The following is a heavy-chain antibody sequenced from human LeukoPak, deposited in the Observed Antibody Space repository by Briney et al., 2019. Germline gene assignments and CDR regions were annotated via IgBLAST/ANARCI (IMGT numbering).Heavy chain of an antibody. CDR1: GGSISNYY. Sequence: PSESLSLTCTVSGGSISNYYWNWIRQSPGKGLEWIGYILSSGSTHHNPSLTSRISLSVDTSKNQFSLKLSSVTAADTAVYYCARRVISEFSIDKGNWLDPWGQGTLVTVSS. CDR2: ILSSGST. V-gene: IGHV4-4*09. CDR3: ARRVISEFSIDKGNWLDP. D-gene: IGHD3-3*02. J-gene: IGHJ5*02.